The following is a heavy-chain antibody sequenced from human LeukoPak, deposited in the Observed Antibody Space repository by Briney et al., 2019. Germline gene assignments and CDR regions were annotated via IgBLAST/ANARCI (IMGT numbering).Heavy chain of an antibody. V-gene: IGHV3-30-3*01. J-gene: IGHJ6*02. D-gene: IGHD1-26*01. Sequence: GRSLRLSCAASGFTFSSYAMHWVRQAPGKGLEWVAVISYDGSNKYYADAVKGRFTISRDNSKNTLYLQMNSLRAEDTAVYYCARDYRGATDYYGMDVWGQGTTVTVSS. CDR2: ISYDGSNK. CDR1: GFTFSSYA. CDR3: ARDYRGATDYYGMDV.